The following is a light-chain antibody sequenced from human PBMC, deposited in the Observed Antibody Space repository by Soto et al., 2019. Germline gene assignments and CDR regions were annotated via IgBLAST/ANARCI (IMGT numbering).Light chain of an antibody. V-gene: IGLV2-14*01. CDR3: SSYTISSTYV. J-gene: IGLJ1*01. CDR1: SXDVGGYNY. Sequence: QSVLTQPASVSGSPGQSITISCTGTSXDVGGYNYVSWYQQHPGKAPKLMIYEVSNRPSGVSNRFSGSKSGNTASLTISWLQAEDEADYYCSSYTISSTYVFGAGTKVTVL. CDR2: EVS.